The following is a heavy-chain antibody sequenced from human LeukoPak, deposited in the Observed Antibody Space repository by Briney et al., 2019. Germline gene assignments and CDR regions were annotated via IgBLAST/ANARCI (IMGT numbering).Heavy chain of an antibody. V-gene: IGHV3-21*01. CDR3: ARVGTTVTVSVMDYYYYYYMDV. CDR2: VSTGSNYI. D-gene: IGHD4-17*01. Sequence: PGGSLRLSCTASGFTFSSYSLNWVRQAPGKGLEWVSSVSTGSNYIYYADSVKGRFTISRDNDKNSLYLQMNSLRVEDTAVYYCARVGTTVTVSVMDYYYYYYMDVWGKGTTVTVSS. CDR1: GFTFSSYS. J-gene: IGHJ6*03.